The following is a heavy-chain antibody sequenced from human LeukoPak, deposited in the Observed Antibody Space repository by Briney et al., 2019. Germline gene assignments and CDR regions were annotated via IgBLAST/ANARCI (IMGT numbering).Heavy chain of an antibody. D-gene: IGHD5-12*01. J-gene: IGHJ4*02. CDR3: AINGGGDSGYGNFDY. CDR2: ISVSGNT. CDR1: GFTLSSYA. Sequence: AGGSLRLSCAASGFTLSSYAMSWVRQGQGKGQEWVSAISVSGNTYHADSVKGRFTTSRDNAKNSLYLQMNSLRAEDTAFYYCAINGGGDSGYGNFDYWGQGTLVTV. V-gene: IGHV3-23*01.